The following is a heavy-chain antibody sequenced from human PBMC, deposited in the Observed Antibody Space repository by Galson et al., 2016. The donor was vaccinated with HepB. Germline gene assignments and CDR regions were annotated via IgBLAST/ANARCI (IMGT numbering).Heavy chain of an antibody. CDR3: TRNDYAADRWDFDY. CDR1: GGSVSSGSNY. J-gene: IGHJ4*02. V-gene: IGHV4-61*01. Sequence: SETLSLTCTVSGGSVSSGSNYWSWIRQPPGKGLEWIGYIYYTGSTNYNPSLKSRVTISVDTSKNQFSLKLSSVTAADTAVYYCTRNDYAADRWDFDYWGQGTRVTVSS. D-gene: IGHD1-1*01. CDR2: IYYTGST.